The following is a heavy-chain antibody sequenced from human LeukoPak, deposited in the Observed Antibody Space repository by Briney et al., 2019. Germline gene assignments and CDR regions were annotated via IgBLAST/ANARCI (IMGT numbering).Heavy chain of an antibody. Sequence: SETLSLTCTVSGGSISSGSYYWSWIQQPAGKGLEWIGRIYTSGSTNYNPSLKSRVTISVDTSKNQFSLKLSSVTAADTAVYYCARYSGDYSIDYWGQGTLVTVSS. D-gene: IGHD4-17*01. J-gene: IGHJ4*02. CDR2: IYTSGST. V-gene: IGHV4-61*02. CDR1: GGSISSGSYY. CDR3: ARYSGDYSIDY.